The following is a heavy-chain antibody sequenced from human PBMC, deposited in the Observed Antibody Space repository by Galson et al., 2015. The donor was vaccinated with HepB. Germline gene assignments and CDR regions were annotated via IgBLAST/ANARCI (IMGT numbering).Heavy chain of an antibody. Sequence: SVKVSCKASGYTFNSYDINWVRQATGQGLEWMGWVNPNNNRTAYAQKFQGRVTMTTNTSIRTSYMELSSLTSDDTAVYYCARGQQWLVLRYFYMDVWGKGTPVTVSS. CDR2: VNPNNNRT. J-gene: IGHJ6*03. CDR3: ARGQQWLVLRYFYMDV. V-gene: IGHV1-8*01. CDR1: GYTFNSYD. D-gene: IGHD6-19*01.